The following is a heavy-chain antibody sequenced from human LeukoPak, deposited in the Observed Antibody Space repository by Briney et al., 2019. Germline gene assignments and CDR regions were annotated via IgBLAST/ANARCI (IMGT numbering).Heavy chain of an antibody. J-gene: IGHJ4*02. Sequence: ASVKVSCKASGYILTDYHMRWVRQAPGHGLEWLGWINPNSGGTDYAQKFQGRVTMTRDTSISTAYMELSSLRSDDTAVYYCARGPPWGYSFIYWGQGTLVTVSS. CDR2: INPNSGGT. CDR3: ARGPPWGYSFIY. CDR1: GYILTDYH. V-gene: IGHV1-2*02. D-gene: IGHD2-15*01.